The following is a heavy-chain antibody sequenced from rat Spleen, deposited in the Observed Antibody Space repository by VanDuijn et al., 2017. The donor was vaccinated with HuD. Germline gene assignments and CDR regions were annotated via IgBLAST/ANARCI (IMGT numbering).Heavy chain of an antibody. J-gene: IGHJ2*01. V-gene: IGHV5-31*01. CDR1: GFTFNNYW. CDR2: ITNTGGST. CDR3: ATAPYYFDY. Sequence: EVQLVESGGGLVQPGRSLKLSCVASGFTFNNYWMTWIRQAPGKGLEWVASITNTGGSTYYRDSVKGRFTISRDNAKSTLYLQMNSLRSEDTATYYCATAPYYFDYWGQGVMVTVSS.